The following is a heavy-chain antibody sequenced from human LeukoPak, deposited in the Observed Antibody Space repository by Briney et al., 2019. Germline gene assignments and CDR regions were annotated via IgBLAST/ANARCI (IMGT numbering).Heavy chain of an antibody. CDR3: APRDWNDGPASH. J-gene: IGHJ4*02. V-gene: IGHV3-30*02. CDR2: IRYDGSHK. D-gene: IGHD1-1*01. CDR1: GFTFSSYG. Sequence: GGSLRLSCAASGFTFSSYGMHWVRQAPGKGLERVAFIRYDGSHKYYADSVKGRFTISRDNSKNTLYLQMNSLRAEDTAVYYCAPRDWNDGPASHWGQGTLVTVSS.